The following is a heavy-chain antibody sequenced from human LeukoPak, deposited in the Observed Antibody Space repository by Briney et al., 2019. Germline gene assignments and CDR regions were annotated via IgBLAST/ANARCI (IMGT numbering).Heavy chain of an antibody. CDR3: AKGRGTLSPDY. CDR1: GFTVSSNY. J-gene: IGHJ4*02. D-gene: IGHD1-1*01. V-gene: IGHV3-53*01. CDR2: IYSGGST. Sequence: GGSLRLSCAASGFTVSSNYMSWVRQAPGKGLEWVSVIYSGGSTYYADSVKGRFTISRDNSKNALYLQVNSLRAEDTAVYYCAKGRGTLSPDYWGQGTLVTVSS.